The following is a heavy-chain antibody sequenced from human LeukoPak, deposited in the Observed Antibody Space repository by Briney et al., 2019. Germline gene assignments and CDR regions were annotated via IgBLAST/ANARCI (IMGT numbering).Heavy chain of an antibody. Sequence: GGSLRLSCAASGFTFSRYSMSWVRQAPGKGLEWVSSITSSSSYIYYADSVKGRFTISRDDAKNSLYLQMNSLRAEDTAVYYCAREAFYDYVWGSYPRLFDSWGQGTLVTVSS. V-gene: IGHV3-21*01. J-gene: IGHJ4*02. CDR1: GFTFSRYS. D-gene: IGHD3-16*02. CDR3: AREAFYDYVWGSYPRLFDS. CDR2: ITSSSSYI.